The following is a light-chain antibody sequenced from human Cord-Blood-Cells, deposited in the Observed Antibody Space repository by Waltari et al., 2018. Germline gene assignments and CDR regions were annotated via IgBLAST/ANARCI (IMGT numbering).Light chain of an antibody. CDR1: QSISSW. J-gene: IGKJ2*01. V-gene: IGKV1-5*03. CDR2: KGL. CDR3: QQYNRYSYT. Sequence: DIQMTQSPSTLSASVGDRVTINCRASQSISSWLAWYQQKPGKAPKLLVYKGLSLESGVPSRSIRSGSETEFTLTIRGLQHDDFATYYCQQYNRYSYTFGQGTKLEIK.